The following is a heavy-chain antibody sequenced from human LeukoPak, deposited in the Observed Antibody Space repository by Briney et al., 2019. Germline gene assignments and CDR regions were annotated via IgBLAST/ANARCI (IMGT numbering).Heavy chain of an antibody. D-gene: IGHD2-2*01. CDR3: AREVQPHCSNTSCSGNY. CDR2: ISPIFGPP. Sequence: SVKVSCKASGGTFSIYAMNWVRQAPGQGLEWMGTISPIFGPPTYAQEFQGRITIITDQSTNMAYMELSSLRSEATAVDYCAREVQPHCSNTSCSGNYWGQGTLVTVSS. CDR1: GGTFSIYA. J-gene: IGHJ4*02. V-gene: IGHV1-69*05.